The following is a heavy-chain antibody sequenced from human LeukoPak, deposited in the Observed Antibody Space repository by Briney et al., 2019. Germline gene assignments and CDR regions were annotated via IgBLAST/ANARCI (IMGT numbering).Heavy chain of an antibody. J-gene: IGHJ4*02. CDR3: ASRVVWYYFDY. Sequence: SETLSLTCTVSGGSISSYYWSWIRQPPGKGLEWIGEINHSGSTNYNPSLKSRVTISVDTSKNQFSLKLSSVTAADTAVYYCASRVVWYYFDYWGQGTLVTVSS. CDR2: INHSGST. CDR1: GGSISSYY. V-gene: IGHV4-34*01. D-gene: IGHD2-21*01.